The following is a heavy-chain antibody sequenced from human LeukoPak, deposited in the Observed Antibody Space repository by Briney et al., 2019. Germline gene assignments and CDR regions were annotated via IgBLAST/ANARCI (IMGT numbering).Heavy chain of an antibody. Sequence: SETLSLTCTVSGGSISSSSYYWGWIRQPPGKGLEWIGSIYYSGSTYYNPSLKSRVTISVDTSKNQFSLKLSSVTAADTAVYYCARDRHHLWSYYDSSADRGAFDIWGQGTMVTVSS. CDR2: IYYSGST. CDR3: ARDRHHLWSYYDSSADRGAFDI. V-gene: IGHV4-39*02. D-gene: IGHD3-22*01. CDR1: GGSISSSSYY. J-gene: IGHJ3*02.